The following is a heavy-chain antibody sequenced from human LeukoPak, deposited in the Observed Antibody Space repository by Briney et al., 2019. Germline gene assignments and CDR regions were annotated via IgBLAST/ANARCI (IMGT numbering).Heavy chain of an antibody. Sequence: GGSLRLSCAASGFTFSSYAMSWVRQAPGKGLEWVSAISGSGGNTYYADSVKGRFTISRDNSKNTLYLQMNSLRAEDTAVYYCAKDLAYYYGSGEDYFDYWGQGTLVTVSS. J-gene: IGHJ4*02. D-gene: IGHD3-10*01. CDR3: AKDLAYYYGSGEDYFDY. CDR1: GFTFSSYA. V-gene: IGHV3-23*01. CDR2: ISGSGGNT.